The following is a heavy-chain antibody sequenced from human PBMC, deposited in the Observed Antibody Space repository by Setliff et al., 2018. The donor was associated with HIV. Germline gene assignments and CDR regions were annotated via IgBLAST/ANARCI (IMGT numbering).Heavy chain of an antibody. V-gene: IGHV4-39*01. D-gene: IGHD3-10*01. CDR2: IYYGGTT. CDR3: ARSDNFYSGSAGSNNVGLDCFDI. CDR1: GGSVTSSLYY. J-gene: IGHJ3*02. Sequence: SETLSLTCTVSGGSVTSSLYYWGWIRQPPGKGLEWIGTIYYGGTTYYNPSLRSRVTISVDPSRNRFFLKLTSVTAADTALYYCARSDNFYSGSAGSNNVGLDCFDIWGQGTMVTVSS.